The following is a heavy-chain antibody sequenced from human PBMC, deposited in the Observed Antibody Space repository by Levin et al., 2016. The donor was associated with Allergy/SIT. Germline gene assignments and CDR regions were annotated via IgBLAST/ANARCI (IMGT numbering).Heavy chain of an antibody. CDR3: ASAPVTWYCSGGSCPYFDY. CDR2: INAGNGNT. CDR1: GYTFTSYA. D-gene: IGHD2-15*01. J-gene: IGHJ4*02. V-gene: IGHV1-3*01. Sequence: ASVKVSCKASGYTFTSYAMHWVRQAPGQRLEWMGWINAGNGNTKYSQKFQGRVTITRDTSASTAYMELSSLRSEDTAVYYCASAPVTWYCSGGSCPYFDYWGQGTLVTVSS.